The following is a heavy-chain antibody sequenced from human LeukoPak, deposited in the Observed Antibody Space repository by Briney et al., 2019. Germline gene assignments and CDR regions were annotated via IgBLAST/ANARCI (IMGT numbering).Heavy chain of an antibody. CDR1: GFTFSSYG. CDR2: ISYDGSNK. Sequence: PGGSLRLSCAASGFTFSSYGMHWVRQAPGKGLEWVAVISYDGSNKYYADSVKGRFTISRDNSKNTLYLQMNSLRAEDTAVYYCARHNEGGVGTKYFDYWGQGTLVTVSS. D-gene: IGHD1/OR15-1a*01. J-gene: IGHJ4*02. V-gene: IGHV3-30*03. CDR3: ARHNEGGVGTKYFDY.